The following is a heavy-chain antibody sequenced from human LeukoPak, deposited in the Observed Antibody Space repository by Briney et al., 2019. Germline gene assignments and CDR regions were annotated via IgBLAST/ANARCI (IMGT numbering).Heavy chain of an antibody. CDR3: ATDTRLLWFGDKNAFDI. V-gene: IGHV1-24*01. D-gene: IGHD3-10*01. CDR1: GYTLTELS. CDR2: FDPEDGET. J-gene: IGHJ3*02. Sequence: ASVKVSCKVSGYTLTELSMHWVRQAPGNGLKWLGGFDPEDGETIYAQKFQGRVTMTEDTSIDTAYMELSSLRSEDTAVYYCATDTRLLWFGDKNAFDIWGQGTMVTVSS.